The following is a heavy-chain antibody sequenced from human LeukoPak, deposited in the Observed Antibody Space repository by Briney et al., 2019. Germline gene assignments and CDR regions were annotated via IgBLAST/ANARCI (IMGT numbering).Heavy chain of an antibody. V-gene: IGHV1-69*06. CDR3: ARTCSSTSCHDAFDI. D-gene: IGHD2-2*01. CDR1: GGTFSSYA. Sequence: ASVKVSCKASGGTFSSYAISWVRQAPGQGLEWMGGIIPIFGTANYAQKFQGRVTITADKSTSTAYMELSSLRSEDTAVYYCARTCSSTSCHDAFDIWGQGTMVTVSS. CDR2: IIPIFGTA. J-gene: IGHJ3*02.